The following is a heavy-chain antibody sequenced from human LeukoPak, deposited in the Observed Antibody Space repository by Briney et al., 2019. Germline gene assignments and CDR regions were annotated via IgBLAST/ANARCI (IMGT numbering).Heavy chain of an antibody. Sequence: SETLSLTCTVSGYSISSGYYWGWIRQPPGRGLEWIASIYYSGSTYYNPSLKSRVTISVDTSKNQFSLKLSSVTAADTAVYYCARGSGLRYFDWLFWGQGTMVTVSS. CDR3: ARGSGLRYFDWLF. V-gene: IGHV4-38-2*02. CDR1: GYSISSGYY. D-gene: IGHD3-9*01. CDR2: IYYSGST. J-gene: IGHJ3*01.